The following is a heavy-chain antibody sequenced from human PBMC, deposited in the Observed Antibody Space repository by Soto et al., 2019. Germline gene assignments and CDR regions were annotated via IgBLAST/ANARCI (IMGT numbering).Heavy chain of an antibody. CDR1: GFTFSSYA. V-gene: IGHV3-30-3*01. J-gene: IGHJ4*02. CDR3: ARGIGYCSGGSCYSRGFDY. CDR2: ISYDGSNK. Sequence: PGGSLRLSCAASGFTFSSYAMHWVRQAPGKGLEWVAVISYDGSNKYYADSVKGRFTISRDNSKNTLYLQMNSLRAEDTAVYYCARGIGYCSGGSCYSRGFDYWGQGTLVTVSS. D-gene: IGHD2-15*01.